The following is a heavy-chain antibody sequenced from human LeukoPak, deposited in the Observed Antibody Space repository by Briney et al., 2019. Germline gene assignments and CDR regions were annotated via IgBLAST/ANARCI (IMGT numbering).Heavy chain of an antibody. J-gene: IGHJ4*02. Sequence: QSGGSLRLSCAASGFTFSSYGMHWVRQAPGKGLEWVAVIWYDGSNKYYADSVKGRFTISRDNSKNTLYLQMNSLRAEDTAVYYCARDLHGEPTDYWGQGTLVTVSS. D-gene: IGHD3-10*01. CDR2: IWYDGSNK. CDR1: GFTFSSYG. CDR3: ARDLHGEPTDY. V-gene: IGHV3-33*01.